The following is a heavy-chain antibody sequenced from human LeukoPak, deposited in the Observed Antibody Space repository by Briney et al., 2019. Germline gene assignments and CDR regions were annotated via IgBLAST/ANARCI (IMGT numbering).Heavy chain of an antibody. J-gene: IGHJ3*02. CDR1: EFTFSNFA. Sequence: PGGSLRLSCAASEFTFSNFAMHWVRQAPGRGPEWVALISYDGSDKFYADSVKGRFTVSRDNSKTTLYLQMTNLTTEDTALYYCAKDQRQWLVQGDAFDIWGQGTMVTVSS. CDR3: AKDQRQWLVQGDAFDI. CDR2: ISYDGSDK. V-gene: IGHV3-30*01. D-gene: IGHD6-19*01.